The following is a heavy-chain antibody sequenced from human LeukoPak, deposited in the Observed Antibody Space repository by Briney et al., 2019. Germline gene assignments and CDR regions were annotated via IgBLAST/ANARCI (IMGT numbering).Heavy chain of an antibody. CDR1: GFTFSSYA. CDR2: ISGSGGST. V-gene: IGHV3-23*01. J-gene: IGHJ4*02. CDR3: ARSERVPMVTDFFDY. Sequence: PGGSLRLSCAASGFTFSSYAMSWVRQAPGKGLEWVSAISGSGGSTYYADSVKGRFTISRGNSKNTLYLQMNSLRAEDTAVYYCARSERVPMVTDFFDYWGQGTLVTVSS. D-gene: IGHD5-18*01.